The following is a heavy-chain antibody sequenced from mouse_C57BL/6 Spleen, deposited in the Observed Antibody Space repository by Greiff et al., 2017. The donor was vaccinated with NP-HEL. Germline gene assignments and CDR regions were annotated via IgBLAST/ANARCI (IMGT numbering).Heavy chain of an antibody. CDR1: GFTFSSYA. V-gene: IGHV5-4*03. J-gene: IGHJ4*01. D-gene: IGHD4-1*01. Sequence: EVKVEESGGGLVKPGGSLKLSCAASGFTFSSYAMSWVRQTPEKRLEWVATISDGGSYTYYPDNVKGRFTISRDNAKNNLYLQMSHLKSEDTAMYYCARGRWDEDYYAMDYWGQGTSVTVSS. CDR3: ARGRWDEDYYAMDY. CDR2: ISDGGSYT.